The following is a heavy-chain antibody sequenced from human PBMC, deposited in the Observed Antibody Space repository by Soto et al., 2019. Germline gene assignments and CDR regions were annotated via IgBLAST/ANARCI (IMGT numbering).Heavy chain of an antibody. CDR3: AKGRAVVLSIATHYYYYYMAV. CDR1: GFTFSNYA. V-gene: IGHV3-23*01. CDR2: IGTGGDIT. J-gene: IGHJ6*03. D-gene: IGHD2-15*01. Sequence: EVLLLESGGGLVQPGGSLRLSCAASGFTFSNYAMSWVRQAPGKGLEWVSAIGTGGDITYYADSVEGRFTISRDNSQDTLYLQIISLSPEDTAIYYCAKGRAVVLSIATHYYYYYMAVWGKGTTVTVSS.